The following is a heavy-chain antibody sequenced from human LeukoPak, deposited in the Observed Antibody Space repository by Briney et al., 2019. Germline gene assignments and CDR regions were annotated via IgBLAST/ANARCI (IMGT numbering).Heavy chain of an antibody. D-gene: IGHD3-16*02. J-gene: IGHJ4*02. CDR1: GFTFSSYA. V-gene: IGHV3-66*01. CDR3: ARDRGLSAFDY. CDR2: IYSGGST. Sequence: GGSLRLSCAASGFTFSSYAMSWVRQAPGKGLEWVSVIYSGGSTYYADSVKGRFTISRDNSKNTLYLQMNSLRAEDTAVYYCARDRGLSAFDYWGQGTLVTVSS.